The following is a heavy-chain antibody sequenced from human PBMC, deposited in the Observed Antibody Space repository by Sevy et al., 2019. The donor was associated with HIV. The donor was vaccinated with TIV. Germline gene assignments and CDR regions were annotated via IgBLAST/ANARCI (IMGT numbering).Heavy chain of an antibody. CDR1: GYTFTSYG. V-gene: IGHV1-18*01. D-gene: IGHD4-17*01. CDR3: AGGEMTTGERRGPEI. J-gene: IGHJ4*02. CDR2: ISAYNGNT. Sequence: ASVKVSCKASGYTFTSYGISWVRQAPGQGLEWMGWISAYNGNTNYAQKLQGRVTMTTDTSTSTAYMELRSLRSDDTAVYYCAGGEMTTGERRGPEIWGQGTLVTVSS.